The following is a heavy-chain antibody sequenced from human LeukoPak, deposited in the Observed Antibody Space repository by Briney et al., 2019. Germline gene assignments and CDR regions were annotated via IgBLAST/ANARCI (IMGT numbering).Heavy chain of an antibody. Sequence: SVKVSCKASGGTFSSYAISWVRQAPGQGLEWMGGIIPIFGTANYAQKFQGRVTITADESTSTAYMELSSLRSEDTAVYYRARDGGGSYYFDYWGQGTLVTVSS. D-gene: IGHD3-16*01. CDR3: ARDGGGSYYFDY. J-gene: IGHJ4*02. CDR1: GGTFSSYA. V-gene: IGHV1-69*01. CDR2: IIPIFGTA.